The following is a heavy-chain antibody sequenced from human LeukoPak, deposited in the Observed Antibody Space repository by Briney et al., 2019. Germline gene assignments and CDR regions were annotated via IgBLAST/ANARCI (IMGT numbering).Heavy chain of an antibody. CDR2: IYYTGST. CDR3: ARGYSGSYLDFDY. V-gene: IGHV4-59*12. Sequence: SETLSLTCTVSGVSISNYYWSWIRQPPGKGLEWIGYIYYTGSTNYNPSLKSRVTISLDKSKNQFSLKLSSVTAADTAVYYCARGYSGSYLDFDYWGQGTLVAVSS. D-gene: IGHD1-26*01. J-gene: IGHJ4*02. CDR1: GVSISNYY.